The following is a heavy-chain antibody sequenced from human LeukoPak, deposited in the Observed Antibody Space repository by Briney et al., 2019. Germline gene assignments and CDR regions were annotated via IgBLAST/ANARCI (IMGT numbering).Heavy chain of an antibody. V-gene: IGHV4-31*03. CDR3: ARDITGTLRWLDP. D-gene: IGHD1-20*01. CDR1: GGSISSGGYY. CDR2: IYYSGST. Sequence: SETLSLTCTVSGGSISSGGYYWSWIRQHPGKGLEWIGYIYYSGSTYYNPSLKSRVTISVDTSKNQFSLKLSSVTAADTAVYYCARDITGTLRWLDPWGQGTLVTVSS. J-gene: IGHJ5*02.